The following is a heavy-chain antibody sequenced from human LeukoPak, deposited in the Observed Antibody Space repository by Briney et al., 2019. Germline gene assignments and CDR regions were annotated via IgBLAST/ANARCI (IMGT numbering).Heavy chain of an antibody. D-gene: IGHD1-26*01. Sequence: AGGSLRLSCAASGFTFSSYSMNWVRQAPGKGLEWVSIMYSGGNTYYADSVRGRFTISRDNSRNTLYLQMNSLRTEDTALYYCARFQALRGSFRGFDFWGQGTQVTVSP. V-gene: IGHV3-66*02. CDR2: MYSGGNT. J-gene: IGHJ4*02. CDR1: GFTFSSYS. CDR3: ARFQALRGSFRGFDF.